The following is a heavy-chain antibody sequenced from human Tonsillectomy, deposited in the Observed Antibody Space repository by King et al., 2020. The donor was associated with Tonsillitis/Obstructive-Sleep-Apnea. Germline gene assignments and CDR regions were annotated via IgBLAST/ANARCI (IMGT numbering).Heavy chain of an antibody. CDR2: IWYDGSNK. CDR1: RFTFSTYG. D-gene: IGHD2-21*02. Sequence: VQLVESGGGVVQPGRSLRLSCAASRFTFSTYGMHWVRQAPGKGLEWVAVIWYDGSNKHYADSVKGRFIISRDNSKNKLYLQMNSLRAEDTAVYYCARGSVVVLTATAYHFDYWGQGTLVTVSS. CDR3: ARGSVVVLTATAYHFDY. J-gene: IGHJ4*02. V-gene: IGHV3-33*01.